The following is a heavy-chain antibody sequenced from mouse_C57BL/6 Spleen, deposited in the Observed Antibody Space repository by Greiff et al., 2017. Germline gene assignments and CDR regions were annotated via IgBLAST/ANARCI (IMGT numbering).Heavy chain of an antibody. Sequence: QVQLQQSGAELAKPGASVKLSCKASGYTFTSYWMHWVKQRPGQGLEWIGYINPSSGYTKYIQKFKDKATLTAAKSSSTAYMQLSSLTYEDSAVXYCARTSRYDDDAGYYYAMDYWGQGTSVTVSS. J-gene: IGHJ4*01. V-gene: IGHV1-7*01. CDR3: ARTSRYDDDAGYYYAMDY. D-gene: IGHD2-4*01. CDR1: GYTFTSYW. CDR2: INPSSGYT.